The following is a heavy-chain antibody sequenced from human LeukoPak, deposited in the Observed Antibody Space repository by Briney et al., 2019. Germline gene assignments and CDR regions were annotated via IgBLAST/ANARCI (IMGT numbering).Heavy chain of an antibody. CDR2: IYYSGST. Sequence: SETPSLTCTVSGGSISSYYWSWIRQPPGKGLEWIGYIYYSGSTNYNPSLKSRVTISVDTSKNQFSLKLSSVTAADTAVYYCARAYSYGPNFDYWGQGTLVTVSS. CDR3: ARAYSYGPNFDY. J-gene: IGHJ4*02. V-gene: IGHV4-59*01. CDR1: GGSISSYY. D-gene: IGHD5-18*01.